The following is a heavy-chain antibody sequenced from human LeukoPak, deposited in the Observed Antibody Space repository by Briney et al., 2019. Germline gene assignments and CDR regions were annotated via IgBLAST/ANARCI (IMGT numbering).Heavy chain of an antibody. Sequence: ASVKVSCKASGGTFSSYAISWVRQAPGQGLEWMGGIIPIFGTANYAQKFQGRVTITTDESTSTAYMELSSLRSEDTAVYYCASGSYSSSSLGSFDYWGQGTLVTVPS. D-gene: IGHD6-6*01. J-gene: IGHJ4*02. CDR3: ASGSYSSSSLGSFDY. CDR1: GGTFSSYA. V-gene: IGHV1-69*05. CDR2: IIPIFGTA.